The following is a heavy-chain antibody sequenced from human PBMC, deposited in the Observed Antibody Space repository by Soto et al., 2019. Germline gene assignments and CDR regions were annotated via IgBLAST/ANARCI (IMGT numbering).Heavy chain of an antibody. J-gene: IGHJ6*02. D-gene: IGHD1-20*01. Sequence: SVKVSCKASGGTFSSNAISWVRQAPGQGLEWMGGIIPIFGTANYAQKFQGRVTITADESTSTAYMELSSLRSEDTAVYYCARITPTDSSYYYYGMDVWGQGTTVTVSS. CDR3: ARITPTDSSYYYYGMDV. CDR2: IIPIFGTA. CDR1: GGTFSSNA. V-gene: IGHV1-69*13.